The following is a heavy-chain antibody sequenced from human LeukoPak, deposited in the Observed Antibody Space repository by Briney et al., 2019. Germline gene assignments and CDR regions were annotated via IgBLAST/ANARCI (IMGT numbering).Heavy chain of an antibody. V-gene: IGHV4-4*09. J-gene: IGHJ4*02. D-gene: IGHD2-21*01. Sequence: SETLSLTCTVSGGSISSYYWSWIRQPPGKELEWIGYIYTSGSTNYNPSLKSRVTISVDTSKNQFSLKLSSVTAADTAVYYCASHGGEEDYWGQGTLVTVSS. CDR3: ASHGGEEDY. CDR2: IYTSGST. CDR1: GGSISSYY.